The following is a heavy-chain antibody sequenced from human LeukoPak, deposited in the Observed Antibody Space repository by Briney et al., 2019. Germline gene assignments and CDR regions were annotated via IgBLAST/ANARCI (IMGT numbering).Heavy chain of an antibody. J-gene: IGHJ4*02. Sequence: ASVKVSCKASGYTFTSYGISWVRQAPGQGLDGMGWISAYNGNTNYAQKLQGRVTMTTDTSTSTAYMELRSLRSDDTAVYYCARGCRSYYGSGSCLSYWGQGTLVTVSS. CDR3: ARGCRSYYGSGSCLSY. CDR1: GYTFTSYG. V-gene: IGHV1-18*01. D-gene: IGHD3-10*01. CDR2: ISAYNGNT.